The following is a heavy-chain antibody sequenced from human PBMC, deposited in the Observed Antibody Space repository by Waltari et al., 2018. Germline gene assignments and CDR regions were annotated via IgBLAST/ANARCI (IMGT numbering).Heavy chain of an antibody. J-gene: IGHJ4*02. V-gene: IGHV3-33*03. D-gene: IGHD2-2*01. CDR3: AAPHSTSWYVSDY. Sequence: QVQLVESGGGVVQPGRSLRLSCTASGFTFSTYGMHWVRQAPGKGLEWVAFIWYDGSNKYYADSVKGRFTIARDNAKNTLYLQMNSLRAEDTAVYYCAAPHSTSWYVSDYWGQRALVTVSS. CDR2: IWYDGSNK. CDR1: GFTFSTYG.